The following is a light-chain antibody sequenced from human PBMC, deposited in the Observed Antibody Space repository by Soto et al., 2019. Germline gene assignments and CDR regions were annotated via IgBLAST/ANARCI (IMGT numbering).Light chain of an antibody. V-gene: IGLV1-44*01. CDR1: SSNIGSNT. CDR2: SNN. Sequence: QSVLTQPPSASGTPGRRVTISCSGSSSNIGSNTVNWYQQLPGTAPKLLIYSNNQPPSGVPDRFSGSKSGTSASLAISGLQSEDEADYYCAAWDGSLKGVFGGGTKLTVL. CDR3: AAWDGSLKGV. J-gene: IGLJ2*01.